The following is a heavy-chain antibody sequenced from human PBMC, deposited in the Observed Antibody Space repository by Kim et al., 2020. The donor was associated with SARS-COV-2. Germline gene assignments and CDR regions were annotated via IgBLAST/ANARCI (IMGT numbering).Heavy chain of an antibody. CDR1: GFTFDDYA. D-gene: IGHD3-10*01. CDR2: ISWNSGSI. V-gene: IGHV3-9*01. Sequence: GGSLRLSCAASGFTFDDYAMHWVRQAPGKGLEWVSGISWNSGSIGYADSVKGRFTISRDNAKNSLYLQMNSLRAEDTALYYCAKDFRRFGELTNWFDPWGQGTLVTVSS. CDR3: AKDFRRFGELTNWFDP. J-gene: IGHJ5*02.